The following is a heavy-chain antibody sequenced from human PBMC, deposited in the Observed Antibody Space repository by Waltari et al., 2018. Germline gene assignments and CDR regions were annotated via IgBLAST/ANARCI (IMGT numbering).Heavy chain of an antibody. Sequence: QVQLQQWGAGLLKPSETLSLTCAVYGGSFSGYYWIWIRQPPGKGLEWIGEINHSGSTNYNPSLKSRVTISVDTSKNQFSLKLSSVTAADTAVYYCARWRSLPAATYYYYMDVWGKGTTVTVSS. V-gene: IGHV4-34*01. J-gene: IGHJ6*03. CDR2: INHSGST. CDR3: ARWRSLPAATYYYYMDV. D-gene: IGHD2-2*01. CDR1: GGSFSGYY.